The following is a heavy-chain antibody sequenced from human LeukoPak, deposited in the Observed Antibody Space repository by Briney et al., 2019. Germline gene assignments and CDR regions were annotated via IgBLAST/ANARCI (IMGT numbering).Heavy chain of an antibody. CDR3: ARAPSEIGGYYPEYFRH. V-gene: IGHV3-74*01. Sequence: GGSLRLSCAASGFTFSSYWMHWVRQAPGKGLVWVSRIKGDGKTNYADSVKGRFTISRDNAKNTVSLQMNSLRAEDTGAYYCARAPSEIGGYYPEYFRHWGQGTLVTVSS. D-gene: IGHD3-22*01. J-gene: IGHJ1*01. CDR2: IKGDGKT. CDR1: GFTFSSYW.